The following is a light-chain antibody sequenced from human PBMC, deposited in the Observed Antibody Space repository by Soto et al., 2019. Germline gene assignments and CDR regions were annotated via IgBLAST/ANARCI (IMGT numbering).Light chain of an antibody. CDR3: QHYNNYSEA. CDR1: QTINSW. Sequence: DIQMTQSPSTLSGSVGDRVTITCRASQTINSWLAWYQQKPGKAPKLLIYKASTFKSGVPSRFSGSVSGTEFTLNISSLQTDDLATYYCQHYNNYSEAFGQGTKVELK. J-gene: IGKJ1*01. CDR2: KAS. V-gene: IGKV1-5*03.